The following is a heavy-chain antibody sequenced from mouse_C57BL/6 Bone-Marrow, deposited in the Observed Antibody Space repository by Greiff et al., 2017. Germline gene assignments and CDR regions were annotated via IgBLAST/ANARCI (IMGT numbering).Heavy chain of an antibody. V-gene: IGHV11-2*01. CDR1: GFTFSGFW. CDR2: INSDGSAI. D-gene: IGHD2-1*01. J-gene: IGHJ1*03. Sequence: EVKLVETGGGLVQPGGSRGLSCEGSGFTFSGFWMSWVRQTPGKTLEWIGDINSDGSAINYAPSIKDRFTIFRDNDKSTLYLQMSNVRSEDTATYFCMRYGNYYYFAVWGTATTVTVS. CDR3: MRYGNYYYFAV.